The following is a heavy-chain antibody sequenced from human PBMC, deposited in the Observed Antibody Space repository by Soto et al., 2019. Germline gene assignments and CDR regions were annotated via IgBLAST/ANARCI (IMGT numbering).Heavy chain of an antibody. CDR2: ISAYNGNT. CDR1: GYTFTSYG. J-gene: IGHJ1*01. V-gene: IGHV1-18*01. Sequence: QVQLVQSGAEVKKPGASVKVSCKASGYTFTSYGISWVRQAPGQGLEWMGWISAYNGNTNYAQKLQGRVTMTTDTSTSTAYMELRSLRSHDTAVYYCARDPAGIAAAEAAEYFQHWGQGTLVTVSS. CDR3: ARDPAGIAAAEAAEYFQH. D-gene: IGHD6-13*01.